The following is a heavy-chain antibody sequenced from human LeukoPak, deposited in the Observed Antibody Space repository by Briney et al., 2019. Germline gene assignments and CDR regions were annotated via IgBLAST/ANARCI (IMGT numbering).Heavy chain of an antibody. CDR3: ARYDSSGYSPYYFDY. Sequence: GGSLRLSCAASGFTFSSYSMNWVRQAPGKGLGWVSSISSSSSYIYYADSVKGRFTISRDNAKNSLYLQMNSLRAEDTAVYYCARYDSSGYSPYYFDYWGQGTLVTVSS. V-gene: IGHV3-21*01. CDR1: GFTFSSYS. J-gene: IGHJ4*02. CDR2: ISSSSSYI. D-gene: IGHD3-22*01.